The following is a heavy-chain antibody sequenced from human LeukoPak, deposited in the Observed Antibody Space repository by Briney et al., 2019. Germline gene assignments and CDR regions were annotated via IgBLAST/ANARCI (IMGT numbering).Heavy chain of an antibody. D-gene: IGHD3-10*01. CDR1: GFIVSSNY. Sequence: PGGSLRLSCAASGFIVSSNYMNWVRQAPGKGLEWVSVIYTDGNTYYADSVKGRFTISRDNSKNTLYLQMHSLRAEDTAVYYCARDTTMVRGVSRYYGMDVWGQGTTVTVSS. J-gene: IGHJ6*02. V-gene: IGHV3-53*01. CDR2: IYTDGNT. CDR3: ARDTTMVRGVSRYYGMDV.